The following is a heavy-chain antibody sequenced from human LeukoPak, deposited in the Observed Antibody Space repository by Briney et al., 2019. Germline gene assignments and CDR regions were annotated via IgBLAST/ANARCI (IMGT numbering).Heavy chain of an antibody. CDR3: AKDRGYDSSGYYYGYYFDY. Sequence: GGSLRLSCGDSGFTFSSYGMSWVPQAPGKGLEWISAISGSGGSTYYADSVKGRFTISRDNSKNTLYLQMNSLRAEDTAVYYCAKDRGYDSSGYYYGYYFDYWGQGTLVTVSS. J-gene: IGHJ4*02. CDR1: GFTFSSYG. D-gene: IGHD3-22*01. CDR2: ISGSGGST. V-gene: IGHV3-23*01.